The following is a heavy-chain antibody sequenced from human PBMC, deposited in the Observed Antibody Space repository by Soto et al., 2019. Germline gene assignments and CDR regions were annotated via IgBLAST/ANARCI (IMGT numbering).Heavy chain of an antibody. CDR2: IYYSGST. Sequence: SETLSLTCTVSGGSISSYYWSWIRQPPGKGLEWIGYIYYSGSTNYNPSLKSRVTISVDTSKNQFSLKLSSVTAADTAVYYCAREHRAVAGRLIDYWGQGTPVTVSS. V-gene: IGHV4-59*01. J-gene: IGHJ4*02. CDR3: AREHRAVAGRLIDY. D-gene: IGHD6-19*01. CDR1: GGSISSYY.